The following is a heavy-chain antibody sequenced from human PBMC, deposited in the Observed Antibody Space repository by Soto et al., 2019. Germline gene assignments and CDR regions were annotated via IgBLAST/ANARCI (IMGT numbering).Heavy chain of an antibody. CDR3: ARRIYGVNDH. CDR2: IHYSGST. J-gene: IGHJ4*02. Sequence: KPSETLSLTCTVSGGSISGFYWSWLRQPPGKGLEWIGYIHYSGSTTYNPSLRSRITISVDTSGNLFSLNLASVTAADTAVYYCARRIYGVNDHWGQGTLVTVSS. CDR1: GGSISGFY. D-gene: IGHD2-15*01. V-gene: IGHV4-59*01.